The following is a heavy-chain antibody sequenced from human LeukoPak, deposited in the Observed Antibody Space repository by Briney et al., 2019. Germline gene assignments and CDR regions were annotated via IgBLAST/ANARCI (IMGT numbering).Heavy chain of an antibody. CDR1: GFTFSSYS. Sequence: GGSLRLSCAASGFTFSSYSMNWVRQAPGKGLEWVSYISSSSSTIYYADSVKGRLTISRDNAKNSLYLQMNSLRAEDTAVYYCARGWSDYFDSSGYKDYYTDVWGQGTTVTVSS. J-gene: IGHJ6*02. V-gene: IGHV3-48*04. CDR3: ARGWSDYFDSSGYKDYYTDV. D-gene: IGHD3-22*01. CDR2: ISSSSSTI.